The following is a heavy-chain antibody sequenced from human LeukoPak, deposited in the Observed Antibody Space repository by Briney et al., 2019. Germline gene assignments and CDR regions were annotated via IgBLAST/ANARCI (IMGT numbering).Heavy chain of an antibody. D-gene: IGHD3-22*01. Sequence: GGSLRLSCAASGFTFSSFAMSWVRQAPGKGLEWVSGISGSGDSTYYADSVKGRFTISRDGAKNTLYLQMNSLRAEDTAVYYCARDRGGYGFDYWGQGTLVTVSS. CDR3: ARDRGGYGFDY. V-gene: IGHV3-23*01. J-gene: IGHJ4*02. CDR1: GFTFSSFA. CDR2: ISGSGDST.